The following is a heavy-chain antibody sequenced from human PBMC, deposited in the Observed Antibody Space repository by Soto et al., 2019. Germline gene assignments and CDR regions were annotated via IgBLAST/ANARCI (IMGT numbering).Heavy chain of an antibody. CDR2: ISASGGTT. V-gene: IGHV3-23*01. Sequence: EVQLLESGGGLVQPGGSLRLSCAASGFTFSSYAMSWVRQAPGTGLEWVSGISASGGTTYYADSVKGRFTISRDNSKNTVYLQMNSLRGEDTAIYSCAKEYSSMWFPLDHWGQGTLVTVSS. J-gene: IGHJ4*02. CDR1: GFTFSSYA. D-gene: IGHD2-2*01. CDR3: AKEYSSMWFPLDH.